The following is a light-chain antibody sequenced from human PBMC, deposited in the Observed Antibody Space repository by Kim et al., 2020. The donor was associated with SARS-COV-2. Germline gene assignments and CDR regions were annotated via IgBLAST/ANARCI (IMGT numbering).Light chain of an antibody. V-gene: IGLV3-19*01. CDR2: GRN. Sequence: SSELTQDPVVSVALGQTVRITCQGDSLRSYYASWYQQKPRQAPVLVIYGRNNRPSGIPDRFSGSASGSTASLTISGAQAEDEADFYCQSRDTGGRVMFGGGTKLTVL. CDR3: QSRDTGGRVM. J-gene: IGLJ3*02. CDR1: SLRSYY.